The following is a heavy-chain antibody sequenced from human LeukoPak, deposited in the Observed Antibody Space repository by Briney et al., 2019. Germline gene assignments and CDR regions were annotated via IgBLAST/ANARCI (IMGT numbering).Heavy chain of an antibody. V-gene: IGHV3-21*06. J-gene: IGHJ4*02. Sequence: PGGSLRPSCAASGFSFGSYRMNWVRQAPGKGLEWVSSVSNSGDYIHYADSVKGRFTISRDNSKNSLYLQMNSLRAEDTAVYYCARALIGYYFDYWGQGTLVTVSS. CDR2: VSNSGDYI. CDR1: GFSFGSYR. D-gene: IGHD2-8*01. CDR3: ARALIGYYFDY.